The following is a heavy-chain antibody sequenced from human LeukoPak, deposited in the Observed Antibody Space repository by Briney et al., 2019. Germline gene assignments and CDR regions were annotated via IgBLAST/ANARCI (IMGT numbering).Heavy chain of an antibody. CDR3: AKDYTGYGSGNSPDF. J-gene: IGHJ4*02. CDR1: GFTFSSYG. CDR2: IRYDGSNK. Sequence: TGGSLRLSCAASGFTFSSYGMHWVRQAPGKGLEWVAFIRYDGSNKYYADSVKGRFTISRDNSKNMMFLQMNSLRDDDTAVYYCAKDYTGYGSGNSPDFRGQGTQVTVSS. V-gene: IGHV3-30*02. D-gene: IGHD3-10*01.